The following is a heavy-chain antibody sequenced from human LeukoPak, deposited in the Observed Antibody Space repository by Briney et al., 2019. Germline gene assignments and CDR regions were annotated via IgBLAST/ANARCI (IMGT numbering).Heavy chain of an antibody. CDR2: IYWNGGST. Sequence: GGSLRLSCAASGFTFDDYGMSWVRQAPGKGLEWVSGIYWNGGSTGYADSVKGRFTISRDNAKSSLYLQMNSLTVEDTAVYYCARDKSGGPGGVLNDYWGQGTLVTVSS. D-gene: IGHD2-15*01. CDR1: GFTFDDYG. CDR3: ARDKSGGPGGVLNDY. V-gene: IGHV3-20*04. J-gene: IGHJ4*02.